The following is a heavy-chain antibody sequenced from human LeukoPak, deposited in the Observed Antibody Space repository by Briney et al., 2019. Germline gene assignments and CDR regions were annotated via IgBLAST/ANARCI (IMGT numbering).Heavy chain of an antibody. CDR3: AKRGIVIRAVIIIGFHKEAYYFDY. CDR2: ISDRGGST. V-gene: IGHV3-23*01. Sequence: PGGSLRLSCAVSGITLSNYGMSWVRQAPGKGLEWVAGISDRGGSTNYADSVKGRFIISRDTSKNTVYLQMNSLRVEDTAVYFCAKRGIVIRAVIIIGFHKEAYYFDYWGQGILVTVSS. J-gene: IGHJ4*02. CDR1: GITLSNYG. D-gene: IGHD3-10*01.